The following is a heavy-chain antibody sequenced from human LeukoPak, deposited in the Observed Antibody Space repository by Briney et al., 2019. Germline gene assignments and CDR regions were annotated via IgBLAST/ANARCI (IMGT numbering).Heavy chain of an antibody. J-gene: IGHJ4*02. CDR1: GGSISSKSYY. V-gene: IGHV4-39*01. CDR2: IYHSGST. D-gene: IGHD5-18*01. Sequence: SETLSLTCTVSGGSISSKSYYWGWIRQPPGRGLEWIVRIYHSGSTYYNPSRKGRVTISVNTSKKQFFLKLTAVTAAAPAEYSCASLPWIHLWNHYWGQGTLVTVSS. CDR3: ASLPWIHLWNHY.